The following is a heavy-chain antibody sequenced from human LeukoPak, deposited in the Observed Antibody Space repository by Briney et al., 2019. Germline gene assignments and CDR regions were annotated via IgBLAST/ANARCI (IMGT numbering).Heavy chain of an antibody. Sequence: GGSLRLSCAASGFTFNNYSMNWVRQAPGKGLEWVSSISSSNNYIYYADSVKGRFTISRDNSKNTLYLQMNSLRAEDTAVYYCAGRHYYDSSGYYYEIDYWGQGTLVTVSS. CDR3: AGRHYYDSSGYYYEIDY. CDR2: ISSSNNYI. J-gene: IGHJ4*02. D-gene: IGHD3-22*01. V-gene: IGHV3-21*01. CDR1: GFTFNNYS.